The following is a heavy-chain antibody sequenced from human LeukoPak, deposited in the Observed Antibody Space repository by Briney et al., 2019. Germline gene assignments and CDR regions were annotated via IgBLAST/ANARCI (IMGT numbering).Heavy chain of an antibody. V-gene: IGHV4-59*01. CDR1: GGSISSYY. CDR3: ARVWCSGGSCSYFDY. J-gene: IGHJ4*02. CDR2: IYYSGST. Sequence: SETLSLTCTVSGGSISSYYWSWIRQPPGKGLEWIGYIYYSGSTNYSPSLKSRVTISVDTSKNQFSLKLSSVTAADTAVYYCARVWCSGGSCSYFDYWGQGTLVTVSS. D-gene: IGHD2-15*01.